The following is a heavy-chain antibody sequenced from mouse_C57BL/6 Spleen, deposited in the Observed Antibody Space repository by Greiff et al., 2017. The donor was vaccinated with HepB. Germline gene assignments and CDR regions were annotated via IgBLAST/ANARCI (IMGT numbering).Heavy chain of an antibody. CDR1: GYTFTSYW. CDR3: ARRLYWYFDV. Sequence: VQLQQPGAELVMPGASVKLSCKASGYTFTSYWMHWVEQRPGQGLEWIGEIDPSDSYTNYNQKFKGKSTLTVDKSSSTAYMQLSSLTSEDSAVYYCARRLYWYFDVWGTGTTVTVSS. J-gene: IGHJ1*03. CDR2: IDPSDSYT. V-gene: IGHV1-69*01.